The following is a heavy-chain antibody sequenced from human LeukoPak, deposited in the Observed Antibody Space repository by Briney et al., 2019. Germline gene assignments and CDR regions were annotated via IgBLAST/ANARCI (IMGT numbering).Heavy chain of an antibody. V-gene: IGHV3-48*03. CDR2: ISSSGSTI. J-gene: IGHJ6*02. CDR3: ARGPPSRLLYYYGMDV. CDR1: GSTFSSYE. D-gene: IGHD2-21*02. Sequence: GGSLRLSCAASGSTFSSYEMNWVRQAPGKGLEWVSYISSSGSTIYYADSVKGRFTISRDNAKNSLYLQMNSLRAEDTAVYYCARGPPSRLLYYYGMDVWGQGTTVTVSS.